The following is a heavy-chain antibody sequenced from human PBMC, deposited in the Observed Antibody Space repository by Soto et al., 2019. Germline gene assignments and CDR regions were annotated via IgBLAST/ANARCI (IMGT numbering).Heavy chain of an antibody. V-gene: IGHV4-4*02. CDR2: MWPSGGT. CDR1: GVSIGSPNW. D-gene: IGHD2-8*01. J-gene: IGHJ5*02. CDR3: ARCLHCSNGGRFDP. Sequence: QVHLQESGPGLVTPSGTLSLTCAVSGVSIGSPNWWTWVRQPPGKGLEWIGEMWPSGGTTYNPSLRNRVTISQDNSKDHLSLTLTSVTAADTAIYYCARCLHCSNGGRFDPWGQGALVTVSS.